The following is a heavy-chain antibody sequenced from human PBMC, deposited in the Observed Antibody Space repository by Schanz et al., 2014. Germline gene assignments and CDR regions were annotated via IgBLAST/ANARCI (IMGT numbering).Heavy chain of an antibody. V-gene: IGHV4-4*02. J-gene: IGHJ6*03. Sequence: QVQLQESGPGLVKPSGTLSLTCAVSGGSISSSNWWSWVRQPPGKGLEWIGEIYHSGRTNYNPSLKSRVTIAVDKSNNEFSLNLSAGTAADTAVYNCARGAGGGSGTYYGAYYNYYYMDVWGKGTTVTVSS. CDR3: ARGAGGGSGTYYGAYYNYYYMDV. D-gene: IGHD3-10*01. CDR1: GGSISSSNW. CDR2: IYHSGRT.